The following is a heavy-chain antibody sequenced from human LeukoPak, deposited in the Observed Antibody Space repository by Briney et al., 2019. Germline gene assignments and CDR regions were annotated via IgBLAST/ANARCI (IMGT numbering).Heavy chain of an antibody. V-gene: IGHV3-23*01. CDR1: GFTFSNDA. CDR3: AKLVVAY. J-gene: IGHJ4*02. Sequence: GGSLRLSCAASGFTFSNDAMAWVRQAPGKGLEWVSTISDSGVGTYYADSVKGRFTISRDNSKNTLHLQMNSLRAEDTAVYYCAKLVVAYWGQGTLVTVSS. CDR2: ISDSGVGT.